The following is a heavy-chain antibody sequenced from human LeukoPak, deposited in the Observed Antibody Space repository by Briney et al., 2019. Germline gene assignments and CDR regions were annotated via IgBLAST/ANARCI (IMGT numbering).Heavy chain of an antibody. D-gene: IGHD6-19*01. CDR3: AKDIGSGWPYYYGMDV. Sequence: PGGSLRLSCAASGFTFDDYAMHWVRQAPGEGLEWVSGISWNSGSIGYADSVKGRFTIPRDNAKNSLYLQMNSLRAEDTALYYCAKDIGSGWPYYYGMDVWGQGTTVTVSS. V-gene: IGHV3-9*01. J-gene: IGHJ6*02. CDR1: GFTFDDYA. CDR2: ISWNSGSI.